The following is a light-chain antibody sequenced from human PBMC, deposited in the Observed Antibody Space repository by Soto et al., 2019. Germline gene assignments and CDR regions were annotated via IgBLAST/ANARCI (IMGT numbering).Light chain of an antibody. CDR2: DAS. J-gene: IGKJ1*01. V-gene: IGKV1-5*01. CDR1: QTVSTW. Sequence: EIQMTQSPSTLSASLGDRVTLTCRASQTVSTWLAWYQQKPGKAPKLLLYDASWLESVVPSTFSGSGSRTEFPLISSSQQPDDAATYCCQQCSAYWTFGQGTKVEIK. CDR3: QQCSAYWT.